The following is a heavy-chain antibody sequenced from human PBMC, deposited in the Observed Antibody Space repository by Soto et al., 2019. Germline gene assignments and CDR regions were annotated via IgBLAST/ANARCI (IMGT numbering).Heavy chain of an antibody. CDR2: IYYSGST. D-gene: IGHD3-16*02. Sequence: PSETLSLTCTVSGGSISSSSYYWGWIRQPPGKGLEWIGSIYYSGSTYYNPSLKSRVTISVDTSKNQFSLKLSSVTAADTAVYYCARHVGYDYPKYDYIWGSYRFPVGGYFDYWGQGTLVTVSS. CDR1: GGSISSSSYY. V-gene: IGHV4-39*01. J-gene: IGHJ4*02. CDR3: ARHVGYDYPKYDYIWGSYRFPVGGYFDY.